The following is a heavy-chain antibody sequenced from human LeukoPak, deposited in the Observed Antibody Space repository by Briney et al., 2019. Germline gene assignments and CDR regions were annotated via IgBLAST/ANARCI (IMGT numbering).Heavy chain of an antibody. Sequence: SETLSLTCTVSGYSISSGYYWGWIRQPPGKGLEWIGSIYHSGSTYYNPSLKSRVTISVDTSKNQFSLKLSSVTAADTAVYYCARFLSSSWLNWFDPWGQGTLVTVSS. CDR2: IYHSGST. V-gene: IGHV4-38-2*02. CDR3: ARFLSSSWLNWFDP. D-gene: IGHD6-13*01. J-gene: IGHJ5*02. CDR1: GYSISSGYY.